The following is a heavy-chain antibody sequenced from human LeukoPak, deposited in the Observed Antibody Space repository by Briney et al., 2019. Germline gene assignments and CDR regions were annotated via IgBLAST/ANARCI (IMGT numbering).Heavy chain of an antibody. D-gene: IGHD3-16*01. V-gene: IGHV4-39*01. Sequence: PSETLSLTCTVSGGSISSSSYYWGWLRQPPGQGLEWIGSIYYSGSTYYNPSLKSRVTISVDTSKNQFSLKLSSVTAADTAVYYCARHGGLRGYYFDYWGQGTLVTVSS. CDR2: IYYSGST. CDR1: GGSISSSSYY. CDR3: ARHGGLRGYYFDY. J-gene: IGHJ4*02.